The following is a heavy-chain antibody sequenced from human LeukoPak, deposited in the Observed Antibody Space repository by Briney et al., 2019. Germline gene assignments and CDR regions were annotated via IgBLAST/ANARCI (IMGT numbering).Heavy chain of an antibody. CDR2: IYYSGSI. J-gene: IGHJ4*02. D-gene: IGHD5-24*01. CDR1: GGSFSSGGYY. V-gene: IGHV4-31*03. CDR3: ARETAADGYNYFDY. Sequence: SQPLSLPCTVSGGSFSSGGYYWSWIRQHPGKGLEWIGFIYYSGSIYYNPSLKSRVTISVDTSQNQFSLELRSVTAADRAVYYCARETAADGYNYFDYWGQGTLVTVSS.